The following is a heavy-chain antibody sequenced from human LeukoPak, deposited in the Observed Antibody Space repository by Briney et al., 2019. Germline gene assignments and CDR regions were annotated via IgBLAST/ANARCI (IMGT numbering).Heavy chain of an antibody. CDR1: GGSISSYY. V-gene: IGHV4-59*01. Sequence: SETLSLTCTVSGGSISSYYWSWIRQPPGKGLEWIGYIYYSGSTNYNPSLKSRVTISVDTSKNQFSLKLSSVTAADTAVYYCARSFYGGNSRWLDPCGQGTLVTVSS. D-gene: IGHD4-23*01. CDR3: ARSFYGGNSRWLDP. J-gene: IGHJ5*02. CDR2: IYYSGST.